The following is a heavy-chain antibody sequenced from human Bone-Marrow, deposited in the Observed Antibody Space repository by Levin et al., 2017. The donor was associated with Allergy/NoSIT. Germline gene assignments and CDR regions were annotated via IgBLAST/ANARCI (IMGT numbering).Heavy chain of an antibody. CDR3: AANLYGSGSYFPYYFDY. D-gene: IGHD3-10*01. CDR1: GFFFSSYW. CDR2: LNQDGSKE. Sequence: SCEVSGFFFSSYWMTWVRQAPGKGLEWVASLNQDGSKENYVDSVKGRFTIYRDNAKRLLYLQMDRLRAEDTAVYFCAANLYGSGSYFPYYFDYWGQGALVSVSA. V-gene: IGHV3-7*01. J-gene: IGHJ4*02.